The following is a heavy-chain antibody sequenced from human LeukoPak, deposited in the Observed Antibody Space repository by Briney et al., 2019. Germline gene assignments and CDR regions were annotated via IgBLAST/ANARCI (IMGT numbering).Heavy chain of an antibody. CDR3: ARDHYDIFTGPHYSFDY. CDR2: ISSSSSYI. D-gene: IGHD3-9*01. V-gene: IGHV3-21*01. J-gene: IGHJ4*02. Sequence: PGGSLRLSCAASGFTFSSYSMNWVRQAPGKGLEWVSSISSSSSYIYYADSVKGRFTISRDNAKNSLYLQMNSLRAEDTAVYYCARDHYDIFTGPHYSFDYWGQGTLVTVSS. CDR1: GFTFSSYS.